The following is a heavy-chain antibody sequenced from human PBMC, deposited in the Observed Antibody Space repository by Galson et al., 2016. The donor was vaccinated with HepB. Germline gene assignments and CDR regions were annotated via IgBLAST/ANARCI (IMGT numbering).Heavy chain of an antibody. Sequence: SLRLSCAASGLTFSSYGMHWVRQAPGKGLEWVAVILYDGSNKHYADSVKGRFTISRDNSKNTLYLQMNSLRAEDTAVYYRAKDRNRYDFYSMDVWGQGTTVTVSS. V-gene: IGHV3-30*18. CDR2: ILYDGSNK. CDR3: AKDRNRYDFYSMDV. CDR1: GLTFSSYG. D-gene: IGHD5-12*01. J-gene: IGHJ6*02.